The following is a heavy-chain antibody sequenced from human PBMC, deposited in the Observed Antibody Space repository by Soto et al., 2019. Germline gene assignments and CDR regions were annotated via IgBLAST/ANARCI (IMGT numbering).Heavy chain of an antibody. D-gene: IGHD3-3*02. CDR2: IWYDGSNK. CDR3: ARDCIFGVDINGFDY. Sequence: GGSLRLSCAASGFTFSSYGMHWVRQAPGKGLEWVAVIWYDGSNKYYADSVKGRFTISRDNSKNTLYLQMNSLRAEDTAVYYCARDCIFGVDINGFDYWGQGTLVTVSS. J-gene: IGHJ4*02. CDR1: GFTFSSYG. V-gene: IGHV3-33*01.